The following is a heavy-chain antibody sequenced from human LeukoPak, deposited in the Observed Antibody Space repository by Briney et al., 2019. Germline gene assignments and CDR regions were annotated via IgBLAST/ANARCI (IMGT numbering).Heavy chain of an antibody. CDR3: ARESRSGVVTHDY. CDR1: GVSISSGDYY. J-gene: IGHJ4*02. V-gene: IGHV4-30-4*01. D-gene: IGHD4-23*01. Sequence: SETLSLTCAVSGVSISSGDYYWSWIRQPPGQGLEWIGFIYYSGSTYYNPSLKSRVTISVDTSKNQFSLKLSSVTAADTAVYYCARESRSGVVTHDYWGQGTLVTVSS. CDR2: IYYSGST.